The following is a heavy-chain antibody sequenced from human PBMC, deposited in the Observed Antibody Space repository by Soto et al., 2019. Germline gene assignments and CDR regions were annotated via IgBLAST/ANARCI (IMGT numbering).Heavy chain of an antibody. CDR3: ARGRKQQLRYYFDY. D-gene: IGHD6-13*01. V-gene: IGHV4-34*01. Sequence: PSETLSLTCAVYGGSFSGYYWSWIRQPPGKGLEWIGEINHSGSTNYNPSLKSRDTISVDTSKNQFSLKLSSVTAADTAVYYCARGRKQQLRYYFDYWGQGTLVTVSS. J-gene: IGHJ4*02. CDR1: GGSFSGYY. CDR2: INHSGST.